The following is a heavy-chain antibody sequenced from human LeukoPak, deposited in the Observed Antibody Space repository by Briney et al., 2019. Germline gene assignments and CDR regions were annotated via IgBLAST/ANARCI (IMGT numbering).Heavy chain of an antibody. J-gene: IGHJ6*02. CDR2: ITAWGGET. D-gene: IGHD3-3*01. CDR3: AKVNRDITMAGNV. CDR1: GFTVSSYD. V-gene: IGHV3-23*01. Sequence: GGSLRLSCAASGFTVSSYDINWVRQAPGKGLEWVSGITAWGGETYYADSVKGRFTISRDDSKNTLYLQMNGLRAEDTAVYYCAKVNRDITMAGNVWGQGTTVTVSS.